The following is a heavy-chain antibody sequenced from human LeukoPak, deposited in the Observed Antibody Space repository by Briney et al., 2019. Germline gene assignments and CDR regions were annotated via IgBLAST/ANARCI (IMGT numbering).Heavy chain of an antibody. J-gene: IGHJ6*03. CDR2: IYYSGST. V-gene: IGHV4-39*07. D-gene: IGHD3-10*01. Sequence: PSETLSLTCTVSGGSISSSSYYWGWIRQPPGKGLEWIGSIYYSGSTYYNPSLKSRVTISVDTSRNQFSLKLSSVTAADTAVYYCARALLWFGESARYYYYMDVWGKGTTVTISS. CDR3: ARALLWFGESARYYYYMDV. CDR1: GGSISSSSYY.